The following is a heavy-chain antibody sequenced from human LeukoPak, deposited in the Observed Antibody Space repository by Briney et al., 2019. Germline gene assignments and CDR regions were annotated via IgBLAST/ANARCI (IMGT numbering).Heavy chain of an antibody. CDR2: IYYSGST. Sequence: SETLSLTCTVSGGSISSYYWGWIRQPPGKGLEWIGYIYYSGSTNYNPSLKSRVTISVDTSKNQFSLKLSSVTAADTAVYYCARSRYSSSWSFEYWGQGTLVTVSS. J-gene: IGHJ4*02. CDR1: GGSISSYY. V-gene: IGHV4-59*01. D-gene: IGHD6-13*01. CDR3: ARSRYSSSWSFEY.